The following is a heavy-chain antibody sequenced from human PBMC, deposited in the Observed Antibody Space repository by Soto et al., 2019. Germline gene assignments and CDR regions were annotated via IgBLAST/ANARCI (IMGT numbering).Heavy chain of an antibody. CDR1: GYTFTGYY. V-gene: IGHV1-2*04. CDR3: ARVPQVYGDLYYFDY. D-gene: IGHD4-17*01. J-gene: IGHJ4*02. Sequence: GASVKVSCKASGYTFTGYYMHWVRQAPGQGLEWMGRINPNSGGTNYAQKFQGWVTMTRDTSISTAYMELSRLRSDDTAVYYCARVPQVYGDLYYFDYWGQGTLVTVSS. CDR2: INPNSGGT.